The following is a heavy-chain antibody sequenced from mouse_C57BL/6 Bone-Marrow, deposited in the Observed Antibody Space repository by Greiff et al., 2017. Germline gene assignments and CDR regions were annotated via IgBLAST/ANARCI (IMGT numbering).Heavy chain of an antibody. D-gene: IGHD2-2*01. J-gene: IGHJ3*01. CDR3: TTRLQAWFAY. V-gene: IGHV14-1*01. Sequence: EVQLQQSGAELVRPGASVKLSCTASGFNIKDYYMHWVKQRPEPGLEWIGRIDPEDGDTEYAPKFQGKATMTADTSSHTAYLQLSSLTSEDTAVYYCTTRLQAWFAYWGQGTLVTVSA. CDR1: GFNIKDYY. CDR2: IDPEDGDT.